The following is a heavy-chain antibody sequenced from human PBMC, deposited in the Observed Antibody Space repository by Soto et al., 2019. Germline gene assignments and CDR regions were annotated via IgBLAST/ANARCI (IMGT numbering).Heavy chain of an antibody. CDR1: GDSIGSNVW. V-gene: IGHV4-4*02. Sequence: QVQLHESGPRLVKPSGTLSLTCDVSGDSIGSNVWWSWVRQPPGKGLEWIGEVYHNGLTAYNPSLRGRATMSDDMSKNHFSLRVTSVTDADTAIYYCARDAALPCEADRFDYWGQGALVTVSS. CDR2: VYHNGLT. D-gene: IGHD2-15*01. J-gene: IGHJ4*02. CDR3: ARDAALPCEADRFDY.